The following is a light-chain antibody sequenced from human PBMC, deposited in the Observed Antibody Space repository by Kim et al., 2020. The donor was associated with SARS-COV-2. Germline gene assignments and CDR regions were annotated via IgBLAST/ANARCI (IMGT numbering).Light chain of an antibody. CDR1: SYSMGSNP. CDR2: SNR. J-gene: IGLJ3*02. Sequence: GQGVTDSCSGGSYSMGSNPVTWYQKFPGTAPKLVIHSNRQRPSGVPDRFSASKSGTSASLAISGLQAEDEGDYYCAAWDDSLNGRVFGGGTQLTVL. V-gene: IGLV1-44*01. CDR3: AAWDDSLNGRV.